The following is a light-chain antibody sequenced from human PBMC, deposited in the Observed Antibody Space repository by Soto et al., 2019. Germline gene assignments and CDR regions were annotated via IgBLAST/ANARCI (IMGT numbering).Light chain of an antibody. J-gene: IGKJ1*01. CDR1: QTISSNY. V-gene: IGKV3-20*01. Sequence: EIVLTQSPGTLSVSPGQRATLSCRASQTISSNYLAWYQQKPGQAPSLLIYGTSSRATGIPDRFSGSESGTDFTLTISRLEPEDSAIYYCQQYGSWTFGQGTKVEI. CDR2: GTS. CDR3: QQYGSWT.